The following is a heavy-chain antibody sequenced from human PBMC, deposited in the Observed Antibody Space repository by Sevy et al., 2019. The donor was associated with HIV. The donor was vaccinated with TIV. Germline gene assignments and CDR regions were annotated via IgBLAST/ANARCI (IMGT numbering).Heavy chain of an antibody. D-gene: IGHD3-10*01. J-gene: IGHJ5*01. CDR3: ARVDAYYAQGLDS. CDR1: GFTFSNYE. V-gene: IGHV3-48*03. CDR2: ISSRDSAR. Sequence: GGSLRLSCEASGFTFSNYEMNWVRQAPGKGLEWVSYISSRDSARYYADSVKGRFSISRDNAKNSLYLQMNSLRAEDTAVYYCARVDAYYAQGLDSWGQGTLVTVSS.